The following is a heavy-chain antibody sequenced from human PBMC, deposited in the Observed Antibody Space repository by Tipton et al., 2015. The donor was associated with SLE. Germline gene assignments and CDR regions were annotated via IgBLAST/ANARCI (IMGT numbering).Heavy chain of an antibody. D-gene: IGHD3-10*01. CDR1: GGSISSSNW. V-gene: IGHV4-4*02. CDR3: ARGVGGLDYDSGSYYGNWFDP. CDR2: THHSGTS. Sequence: GLVKPSGTLSLTCAVSGGSISSSNWCSWVRQAPGKGLEWIGETHHSGTSNYNPSLKGRVTISIDKSKNDFSLKLSSVTAADTAVYYCARGVGGLDYDSGSYYGNWFDPWGQGILVTVSS. J-gene: IGHJ5*02.